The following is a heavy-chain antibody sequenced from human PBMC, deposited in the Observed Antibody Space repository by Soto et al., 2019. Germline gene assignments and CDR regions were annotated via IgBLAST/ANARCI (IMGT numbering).Heavy chain of an antibody. Sequence: SETLSLTCTVSGGSISSGGYSWSWIRQPPGKGLEWIGYIYHSGSTYYNPSLKSRVTISVDRSKNQFSLKLSSVTAADTAVYYCARGSDSGLDYWGQGTLVT. D-gene: IGHD5-12*01. CDR3: ARGSDSGLDY. J-gene: IGHJ4*02. CDR1: GGSISSGGYS. V-gene: IGHV4-30-2*01. CDR2: IYHSGST.